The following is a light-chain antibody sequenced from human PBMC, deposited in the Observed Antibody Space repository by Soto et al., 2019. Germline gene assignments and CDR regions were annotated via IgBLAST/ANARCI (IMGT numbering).Light chain of an antibody. CDR2: DVD. CDR3: SSYTASFTVL. Sequence: QSALTQPASVSGSPGQSITISCTGTSSDVGAYNYVSWYQQHPGKAPKLMIYDVDNRPSGVSNRFSGSKSGNTASLTISGLQGEDEADYYCSSYTASFTVLFGGGTKLTVL. CDR1: SSDVGAYNY. V-gene: IGLV2-14*01. J-gene: IGLJ2*01.